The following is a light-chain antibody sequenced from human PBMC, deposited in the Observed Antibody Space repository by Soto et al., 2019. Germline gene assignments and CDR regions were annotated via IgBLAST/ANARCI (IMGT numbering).Light chain of an antibody. V-gene: IGKV4-1*01. J-gene: IGKJ3*01. Sequence: DIVMTQSPDSLAVSLGERATINCKSSQSVLYSSNNKNYLAWYQQKPGQPPKLLIYWASTRESGVPDRFSGSGSGTDFTLTISSLQAEDVAVPPPSAFGPGTKVDIK. CDR2: WAS. CDR3: SA. CDR1: QSVLYSSNNKNY.